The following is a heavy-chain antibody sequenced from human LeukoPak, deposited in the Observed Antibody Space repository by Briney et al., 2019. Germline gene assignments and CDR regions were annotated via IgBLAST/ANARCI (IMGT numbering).Heavy chain of an antibody. CDR3: ARVGYSNSYDY. J-gene: IGHJ4*02. Sequence: ASVKVSCKASGYTFTNFDINWVRQATGQGLEWMGWMNPNTGNAGYAQKFQDRVTITWDASISTAYMDQSSLRSEDTAVYYCARVGYSNSYDYWGQGTLVTVSS. D-gene: IGHD4-11*01. CDR2: MNPNTGNA. CDR1: GYTFTNFD. V-gene: IGHV1-8*03.